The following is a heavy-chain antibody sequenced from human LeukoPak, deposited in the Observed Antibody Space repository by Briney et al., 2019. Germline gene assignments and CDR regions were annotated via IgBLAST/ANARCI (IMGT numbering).Heavy chain of an antibody. CDR2: ITGTGGR. V-gene: IGHV3-23*01. CDR1: GFTLTNHG. J-gene: IGHJ4*02. CDR3: AKDYCRDGNCPFPFLDS. D-gene: IGHD2-15*01. Sequence: PGGSLRLSCAVSGFTLTNHGVSWVRQAPGKGPEWVSIITGTGGRYYGDSVKGRCILSRDNSKNTVYMQMSSLRAEDTATYYCAKDYCRDGNCPFPFLDSWGQGTLVTVSS.